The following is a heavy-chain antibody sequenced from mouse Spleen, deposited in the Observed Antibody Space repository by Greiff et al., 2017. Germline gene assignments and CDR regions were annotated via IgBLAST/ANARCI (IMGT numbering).Heavy chain of an antibody. CDR1: GFTFSSYA. J-gene: IGHJ2*01. CDR3: ARGGGNY. CDR2: ISDGGSYT. Sequence: EVKLMESGGGLVKPGGSLKLSCAASGFTFSSYAMSWVRQTPEKRLEWVATISDGGSYTYYPDNVKGRFTISRDNAKNNLYLQMSHLKSEDTAMYYCARGGGNYWGQGTTLTVSS. V-gene: IGHV5-4*03.